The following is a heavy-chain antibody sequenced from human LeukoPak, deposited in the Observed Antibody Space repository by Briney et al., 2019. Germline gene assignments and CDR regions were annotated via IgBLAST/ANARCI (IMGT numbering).Heavy chain of an antibody. CDR1: GGTFSSYA. J-gene: IGHJ3*02. V-gene: IGHV1-69*13. CDR3: AKTFAARPNDAFDI. D-gene: IGHD6-6*01. Sequence: EASVKVSCKASGGTFSSYAISWVRQAPGQGLEWMGGIIPIFGTANYAQKFQGRVTITADESTNTAYMELSSLRSEDTAVYYCAKTFAARPNDAFDIWGQGTMVTVSS. CDR2: IIPIFGTA.